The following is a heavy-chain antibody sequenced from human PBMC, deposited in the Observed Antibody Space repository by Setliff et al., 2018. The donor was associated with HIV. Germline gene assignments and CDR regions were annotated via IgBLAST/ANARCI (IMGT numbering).Heavy chain of an antibody. CDR3: ARDVATIGAKFYYPYMDV. V-gene: IGHV7-4-1*02. Sequence: GASVKVSCKTSGYTFTSYALNWVRQAPGQGLEWMGWINTENGNPTYAQGFTGRFVFSLDTSVNTAYLHISSLKPEDAAVYYCARDVATIGAKFYYPYMDVWGKGTTVTVSS. CDR1: GYTFTSYA. CDR2: INTENGNP. D-gene: IGHD5-12*01. J-gene: IGHJ6*03.